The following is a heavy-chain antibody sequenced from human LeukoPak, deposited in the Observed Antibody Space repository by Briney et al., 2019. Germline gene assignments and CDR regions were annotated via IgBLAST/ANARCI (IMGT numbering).Heavy chain of an antibody. CDR2: INNSGST. V-gene: IGHV4-34*01. Sequence: SETLSLTCAVYGGSFSGYYWSWIRKPPGKGLEWVGDINNSGSTNSNQSLKRRVTISVDTAKNKFSLTLSSVTAADRGGCYVARVGLSYGYYQGGNYDYYMDVWGKGTTVTVSS. CDR3: ARVGLSYGYYQGGNYDYYMDV. J-gene: IGHJ6*03. D-gene: IGHD5-18*01. CDR1: GGSFSGYY.